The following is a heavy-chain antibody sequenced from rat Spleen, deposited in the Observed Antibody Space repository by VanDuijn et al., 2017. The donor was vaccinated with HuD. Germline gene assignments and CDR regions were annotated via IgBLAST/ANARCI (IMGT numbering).Heavy chain of an antibody. V-gene: IGHV5-7*01. CDR3: TRGGNYDFDH. J-gene: IGHJ2*01. CDR2: LSYDGSTT. Sequence: EVQLVESGGGLVQPGRSLKLSCAASGFTFSDYNMAWVRQAPKKGLEWVATLSYDGSTTYYPDSVRGRFTISRDNAKNTLYLQMNSLRSEDTATYYCTRGGNYDFDHWGQGVRVTVSS. CDR1: GFTFSDYN. D-gene: IGHD1-10*01.